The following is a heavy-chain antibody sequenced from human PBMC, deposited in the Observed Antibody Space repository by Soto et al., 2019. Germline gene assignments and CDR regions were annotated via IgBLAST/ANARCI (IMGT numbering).Heavy chain of an antibody. D-gene: IGHD2-2*01. Sequence: SETLSLTCNVSGCSIKTASYYWSWIRHYPGKSLHWIGYVYHSGSSYYNPLLKSRVSFSVDTSKNQFSLRLNSVTAADTAVYFCARVKSVTSQYHFDSWGQGTLVTVSS. CDR2: VYHSGSS. CDR1: GCSIKTASYY. CDR3: ARVKSVTSQYHFDS. J-gene: IGHJ4*02. V-gene: IGHV4-31*03.